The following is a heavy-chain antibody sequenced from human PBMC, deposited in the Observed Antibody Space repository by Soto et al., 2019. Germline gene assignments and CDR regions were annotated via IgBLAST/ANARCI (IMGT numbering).Heavy chain of an antibody. CDR2: ISSSSRYI. Sequence: SGGSLRLSCAASGFSFSDYNMNWFRQAPGKGLEWVSAISSSSRYINYADSVKGRFTISRDNAKNSLYLQMNSLRAEDTAVYYCARWVVRDVMEAFENWGQRTLVTVSS. CDR3: ARWVVRDVMEAFEN. V-gene: IGHV3-21*01. J-gene: IGHJ4*02. CDR1: GFSFSDYN. D-gene: IGHD3-10*01.